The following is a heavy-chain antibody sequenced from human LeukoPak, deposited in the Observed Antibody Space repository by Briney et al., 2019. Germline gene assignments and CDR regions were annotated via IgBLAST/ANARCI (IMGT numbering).Heavy chain of an antibody. CDR3: ARAGGSCLDY. CDR2: INPSGGST. CDR1: GGTFSSYA. D-gene: IGHD2-15*01. V-gene: IGHV1-46*01. Sequence: ASVKVSCKASGGTFSSYAISWVRQAPGQGLEWMGIINPSGGSTSYAQKFQGRVTMTRDTSTSTVYMELSSLRSEDTAVYYCARAGGSCLDYWGQGTLVTVSS. J-gene: IGHJ4*02.